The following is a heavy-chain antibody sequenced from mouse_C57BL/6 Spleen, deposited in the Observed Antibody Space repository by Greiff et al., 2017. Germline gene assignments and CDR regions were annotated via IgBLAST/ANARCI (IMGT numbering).Heavy chain of an antibody. CDR1: GFTFSSYG. CDR3: ARLNWDYFDY. J-gene: IGHJ2*01. CDR2: ISSGGSYT. Sequence: EVQRVESGGDLVKPGGSLKLSCAASGFTFSSYGMSWVRQTPDKRLEWVATISSGGSYTYYPDSVKGRFTISRDNAKNTLYLQMSSLKSEDTAMYYCARLNWDYFDYWGQGTTLTVSS. D-gene: IGHD4-1*01. V-gene: IGHV5-6*01.